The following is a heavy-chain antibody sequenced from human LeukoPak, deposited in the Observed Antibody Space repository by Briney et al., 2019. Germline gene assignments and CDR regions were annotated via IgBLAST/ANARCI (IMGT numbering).Heavy chain of an antibody. CDR3: ATDPGVDVCYTYC. CDR2: ISGGGSIT. D-gene: IGHD3-16*02. J-gene: IGHJ4*02. Sequence: GGSLRPSCAASALTFSTNAMSWVRQAPGKGLGWVSAISGGGSITYYVDSVKGRFTISRDNSKNTLYLQMNGLRAEDTAVYYCATDPGVDVCYTYCWGQGVLVTV. V-gene: IGHV3-23*01. CDR1: ALTFSTNA.